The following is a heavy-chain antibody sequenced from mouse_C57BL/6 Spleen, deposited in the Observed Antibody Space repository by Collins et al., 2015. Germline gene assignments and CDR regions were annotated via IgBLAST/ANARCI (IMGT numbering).Heavy chain of an antibody. CDR1: GFPITSGYY. J-gene: IGHJ1*01. D-gene: IGHD1-1*01. Sequence: QMQLQESGPGLVKPSQSLFLACSITGFPITSGYYWIWIRQSPGKPLEWMGYITHSGETFYNPSLQSPISITRETSKNQFFLQLNSVTTEDTAMYYCAGDYYGYWYFDVWGAGTTVTVSS. CDR2: ITHSGET. V-gene: IGHV12-3*02. CDR3: AGDYYGYWYFDV.